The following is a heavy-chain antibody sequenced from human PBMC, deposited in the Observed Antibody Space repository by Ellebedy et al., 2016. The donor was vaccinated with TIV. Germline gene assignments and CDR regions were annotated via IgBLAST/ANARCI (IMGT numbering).Heavy chain of an antibody. J-gene: IGHJ4*02. V-gene: IGHV1-46*01. CDR1: GYTFTSYG. CDR2: INPSGGST. D-gene: IGHD1-26*01. Sequence: ASVKVSXKASGYTFTSYGISWVRQAPGQGLEWMGIINPSGGSTSYAQKFQGRVTMTRDTSTSTVYMELSSLRSEDTAVYYCATDKGGWELLNWGQGTLVTVSS. CDR3: ATDKGGWELLN.